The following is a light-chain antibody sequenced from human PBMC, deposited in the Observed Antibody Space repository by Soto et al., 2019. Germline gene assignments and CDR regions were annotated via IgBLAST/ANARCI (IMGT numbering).Light chain of an antibody. CDR3: QQYGSSGT. Sequence: IGFSQSPGTVSLSPGERATLSCRASQSVSNNYLAWYQQKPGQAPRLLIYGASNRSTGIPDRFSGSGSGTDFTLTISRLEPEDFAVYYCQQYGSSGTFGQGTKVDIK. V-gene: IGKV3-20*01. CDR1: QSVSNNY. J-gene: IGKJ1*01. CDR2: GAS.